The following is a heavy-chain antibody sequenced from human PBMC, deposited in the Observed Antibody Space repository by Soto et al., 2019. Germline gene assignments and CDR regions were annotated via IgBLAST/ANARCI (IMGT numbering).Heavy chain of an antibody. CDR1: GGSISSGDYY. J-gene: IGHJ4*02. V-gene: IGHV4-30-4*01. CDR3: AREGEIAAAGTGYFDY. D-gene: IGHD6-13*01. Sequence: GGSISSGDYYWIWIRQPPGKGLEWIGYIYYSGSTYYNPSLKSRVTISVDTSKNQFSLKLSSVTAADTAVYYCAREGEIAAAGTGYFDYWGQGTLVTVSS. CDR2: IYYSGST.